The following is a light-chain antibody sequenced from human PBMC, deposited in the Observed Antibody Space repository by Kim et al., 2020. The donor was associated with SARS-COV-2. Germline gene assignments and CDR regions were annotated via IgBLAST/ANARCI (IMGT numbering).Light chain of an antibody. Sequence: EIVMTQSPATLSVSPGERATLPCRASHSVSSNLAWYQQIPGQAPRLLIYGASTRATGIPARFSGSGSGTEFTLTISSLQSEDFAVYYCQQYNNWPLTFGQGTKVDIK. J-gene: IGKJ1*01. V-gene: IGKV3-15*01. CDR1: HSVSSN. CDR2: GAS. CDR3: QQYNNWPLT.